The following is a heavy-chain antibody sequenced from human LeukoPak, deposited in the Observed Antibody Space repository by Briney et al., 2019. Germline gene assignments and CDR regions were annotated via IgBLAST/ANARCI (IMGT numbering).Heavy chain of an antibody. CDR2: IYYSGST. V-gene: IGHV4-30-4*01. J-gene: IGHJ6*02. CDR1: GGSISSGDYY. D-gene: IGHD4-17*01. CDR3: ARVAGYGDYDGLDYYYYYGMDV. Sequence: SETLSLTCTVSGGSISSGDYYWSWIRQPPGKGLEWIGYIYYSGSTYYNPSLKSRVTISVDTSKNQFSLKLSSVTAADTAVYYCARVAGYGDYDGLDYYYYYGMDVWGQGTTVTVSS.